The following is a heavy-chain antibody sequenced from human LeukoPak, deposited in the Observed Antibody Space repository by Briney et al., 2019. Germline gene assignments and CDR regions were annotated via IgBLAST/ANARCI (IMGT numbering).Heavy chain of an antibody. V-gene: IGHV3-7*04. CDR1: GFTISDYW. CDR2: INQDGREQ. J-gene: IGHJ4*02. CDR3: TGGALDY. Sequence: PGGSLRLSCAASGFTISDYWMSWVRQAPGQGLEWVAKINQDGREQHFVDSVKGRFTISRDNAQNSLFLQMDSLRAEDTAVYYCTGGALDYWGQGALVSVSS.